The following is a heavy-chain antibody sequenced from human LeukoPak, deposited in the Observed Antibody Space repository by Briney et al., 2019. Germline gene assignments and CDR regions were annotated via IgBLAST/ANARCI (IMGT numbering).Heavy chain of an antibody. V-gene: IGHV5-51*01. J-gene: IGHJ5*02. Sequence: GESLKISCKGSGYGFTSYWIGWVRQIPGKGLEWMGIIFPGDSDTRYSPSFQGQVTISADKSINTAYLQWSSLKASDTAIYYCAGLVSGSYRLSRNDWFDPWGQGTLVTVPS. CDR3: AGLVSGSYRLSRNDWFDP. CDR1: GYGFTSYW. CDR2: IFPGDSDT. D-gene: IGHD1-26*01.